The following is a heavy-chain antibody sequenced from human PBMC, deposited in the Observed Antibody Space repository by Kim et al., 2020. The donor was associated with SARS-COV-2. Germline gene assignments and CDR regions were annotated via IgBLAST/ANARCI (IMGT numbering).Heavy chain of an antibody. J-gene: IGHJ4*02. Sequence: GGSLRLSCAASGFTFSSYGMHWVRQAPGKGLEWVAVIWYDGSNKYYADSVKGRFTISRDNSKNTLYLQMNSLRAEDTAVYYCAKGFKGDYYDSSGLDNFDYWGQGTLVTVSS. V-gene: IGHV3-33*06. D-gene: IGHD3-22*01. CDR3: AKGFKGDYYDSSGLDNFDY. CDR1: GFTFSSYG. CDR2: IWYDGSNK.